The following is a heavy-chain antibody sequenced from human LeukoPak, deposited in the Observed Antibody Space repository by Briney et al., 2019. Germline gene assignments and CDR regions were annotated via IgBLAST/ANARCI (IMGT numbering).Heavy chain of an antibody. Sequence: GASVKVSCKASGYTFTSYYMHWVRQAPGQGLEWMGWINPNSGCTNCAQKFQGRVTMTRDTSISTAYKELSRLRSDDTAVFYCAVTYKYDTSGYSMDYWGQRPLVTVSS. CDR1: GYTFTSYY. CDR2: INPNSGCT. J-gene: IGHJ4*02. V-gene: IGHV1-2*02. CDR3: AVTYKYDTSGYSMDY. D-gene: IGHD3-22*01.